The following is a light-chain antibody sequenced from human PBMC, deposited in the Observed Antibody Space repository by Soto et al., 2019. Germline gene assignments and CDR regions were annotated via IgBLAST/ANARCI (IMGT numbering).Light chain of an antibody. J-gene: IGLJ2*01. Sequence: NFMLTQPLSVSGSPGMTVTISCTRSSGNIANNYVQWYQQRPGSAPTTVIYDNNQRPSGVPDRFSGSTDGSSNSASLTISGLQTEDEADYYCQSYDSNTVIFGGGTKLTVL. V-gene: IGLV6-57*04. CDR1: SGNIANNY. CDR2: DNN. CDR3: QSYDSNTVI.